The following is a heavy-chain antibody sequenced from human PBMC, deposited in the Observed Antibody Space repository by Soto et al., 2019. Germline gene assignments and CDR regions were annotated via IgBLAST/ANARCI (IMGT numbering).Heavy chain of an antibody. J-gene: IGHJ6*02. CDR3: ARVTYERIVVVPAAITPPSKYYYGMDV. V-gene: IGHV4-34*01. CDR2: INHSGST. CDR1: GGSFSGYY. D-gene: IGHD2-2*01. Sequence: SETLSLTCAVYGGSFSGYYWSWIRQPPGKGLEWIGEINHSGSTNYNPSLKSRVTISVDTSKNQFSLKLSSVTAADTAVYYCARVTYERIVVVPAAITPPSKYYYGMDVWGQGTTVTVSS.